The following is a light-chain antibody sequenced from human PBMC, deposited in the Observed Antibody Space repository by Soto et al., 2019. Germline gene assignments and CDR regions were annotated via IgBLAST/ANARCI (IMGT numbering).Light chain of an antibody. CDR2: DSS. CDR3: QQYSKWPRT. Sequence: DIVMTQSPVSLSVSPGERTTLSCRASQSIGYSLAWYQQKPGQAPRLLMYDSSTRPSGIPGRFSGSGSGTEFTLTINILQSEDLAVYFCQQYSKWPRTFDQGTKVEIK. V-gene: IGKV3-15*01. CDR1: QSIGYS. J-gene: IGKJ1*01.